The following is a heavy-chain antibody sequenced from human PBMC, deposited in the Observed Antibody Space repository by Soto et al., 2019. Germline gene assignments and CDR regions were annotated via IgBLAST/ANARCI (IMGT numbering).Heavy chain of an antibody. D-gene: IGHD1-26*01. CDR1: GGSISSGGYS. CDR3: ARGLITGNSYSGGWYYFDY. V-gene: IGHV4-30-2*01. J-gene: IGHJ4*02. CDR2: IYHSGTT. Sequence: SETLSLTCAVSGGSISSGGYSWSWIRQPPGKGLERIGYIYHSGTTYYNPSLKSRVTISVDRSKNQFSLKLSSVTAADTAVYYCARGLITGNSYSGGWYYFDYWGQGTPVTVSS.